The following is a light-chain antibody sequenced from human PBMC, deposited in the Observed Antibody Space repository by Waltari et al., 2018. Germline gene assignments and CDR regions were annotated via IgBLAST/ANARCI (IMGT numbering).Light chain of an antibody. CDR2: EVT. CDR1: SSDVGGYNY. Sequence: QSALTQPASVSGSPGQSITISCTGTSSDVGGYNYVSWYQQHPGKAPKLMIYEVTTRPSGISSRFSGSKSGNTASLTISGLQAEDEADYYCSSYTSRSISWVFGTGTKVTVL. J-gene: IGLJ1*01. CDR3: SSYTSRSISWV. V-gene: IGLV2-14*01.